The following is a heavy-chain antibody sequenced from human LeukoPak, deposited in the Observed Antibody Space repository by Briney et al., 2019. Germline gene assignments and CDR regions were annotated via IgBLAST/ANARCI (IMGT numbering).Heavy chain of an antibody. CDR2: ISAYNGNT. J-gene: IGHJ4*02. Sequence: ASVEVSCKASGYTFTSYGISWVRQAPGQGLEWMGWISAYNGNTNYAQKLQGRVTMTTDTSTSTAYMELRSLRSDDTAVYYCARDYDYVWGSYRPFDYWGQGTLVTVSS. D-gene: IGHD3-16*02. CDR3: ARDYDYVWGSYRPFDY. V-gene: IGHV1-18*01. CDR1: GYTFTSYG.